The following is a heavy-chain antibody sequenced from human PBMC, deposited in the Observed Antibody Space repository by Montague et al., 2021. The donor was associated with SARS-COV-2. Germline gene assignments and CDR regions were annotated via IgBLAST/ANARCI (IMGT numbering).Heavy chain of an antibody. V-gene: IGHV4-4*02. Sequence: SETLSLTCTVSGASITSSNCWYWVLQPPGRRLEWFGQIYHSRRTTYNPSLNSRLTLLLDKSKNQFSLNLSCVTAADTAVYYCARQIQQVVLSPDKLTNWFDAWGQGTLVTVSS. D-gene: IGHD2-15*01. CDR3: ARQIQQVVLSPDKLTNWFDA. CDR1: GASITSSNC. CDR2: IYHSRRT. J-gene: IGHJ5*02.